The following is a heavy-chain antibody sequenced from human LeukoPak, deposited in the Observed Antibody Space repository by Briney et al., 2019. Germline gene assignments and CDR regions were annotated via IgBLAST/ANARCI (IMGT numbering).Heavy chain of an antibody. D-gene: IGHD2-2*01. CDR2: IYTSGST. CDR1: GASISSGDYY. Sequence: SETLSLTCTVSGASISSGDYYWTWIRQPAGKGLEWIGRIYTSGSTDYSPSLKSRVTISLDTSKNQFSLKLSSVTAADTAVYYCARDQRYCSSTSCSYEDAFDIWGQGTMVTVSS. CDR3: ARDQRYCSSTSCSYEDAFDI. V-gene: IGHV4-61*02. J-gene: IGHJ3*02.